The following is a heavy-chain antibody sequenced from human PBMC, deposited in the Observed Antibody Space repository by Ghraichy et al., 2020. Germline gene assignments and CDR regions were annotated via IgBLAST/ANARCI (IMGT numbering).Heavy chain of an antibody. D-gene: IGHD1-26*01. V-gene: IGHV1-2*04. Sequence: ASVKVSCKASGYTFTGYYMHWVRQAPGQGLEWMGWINPNSGGTNYAQKFQGWVTMTRDTSISTAYMELSRLRSDDTAVDYCARNVGSGSYYYYGMDVWGQGTTVTVSS. J-gene: IGHJ6*02. CDR3: ARNVGSGSYYYYGMDV. CDR1: GYTFTGYY. CDR2: INPNSGGT.